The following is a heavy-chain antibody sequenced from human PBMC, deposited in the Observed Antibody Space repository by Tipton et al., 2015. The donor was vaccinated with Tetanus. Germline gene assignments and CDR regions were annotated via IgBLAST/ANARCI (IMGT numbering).Heavy chain of an antibody. CDR3: ARTPDYYYGMDV. J-gene: IGHJ6*02. V-gene: IGHV4-61*08. CDR1: GASLRSGDYN. CDR2: VYYTGST. Sequence: LRLSCSVSGASLRSGDYNWSWIRQPPGKGLEWIGYVYYTGSTNHNPSLKSRVTISMDKSKNQISLQLTSVTAADTAVYFCARTPDYYYGMDVWGQGTTVTVSS.